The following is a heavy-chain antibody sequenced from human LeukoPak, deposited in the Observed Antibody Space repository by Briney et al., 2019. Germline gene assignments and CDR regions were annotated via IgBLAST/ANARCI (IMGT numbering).Heavy chain of an antibody. CDR3: TRVQAGRSGLMDV. CDR2: ISPEGSDT. D-gene: IGHD2-8*02. V-gene: IGHV3-74*01. CDR1: GFSLSGYW. J-gene: IGHJ6*02. Sequence: TGWSLRLSCAASGFSLSGYWMHWVRQAPGKGLVWVSRISPEGSDTTYADSVKGRFTISRDNSKNTLYLQMNSLRDEDAAVYHCTRVQAGRSGLMDVWGRGTTVTGSS.